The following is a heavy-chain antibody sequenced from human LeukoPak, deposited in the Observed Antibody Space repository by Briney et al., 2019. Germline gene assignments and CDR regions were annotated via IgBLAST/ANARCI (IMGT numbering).Heavy chain of an antibody. CDR1: GFTFDDSA. D-gene: IGHD3-22*01. CDR3: AKAPPYYSDSSGYFQH. CDR2: ISWNSGII. V-gene: IGHV3-9*01. J-gene: IGHJ1*01. Sequence: GRSLRLSCAASGFTFDDSATHWVRQVPGKGLEWVSGISWNSGIIDYADSVKGRFTISRDNAKNSLYLQMNNLRPDDTAFYYCAKAPPYYSDSSGYFQHWGQGTLVTVSS.